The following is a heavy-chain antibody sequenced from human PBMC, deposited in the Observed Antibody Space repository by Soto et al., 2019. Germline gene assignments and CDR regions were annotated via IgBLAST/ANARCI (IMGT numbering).Heavy chain of an antibody. D-gene: IGHD6-19*01. CDR3: AKDQRAVAPRDFDY. CDR1: GFTFSSYG. Sequence: PGGSLRLSCAASGFTFSSYGMHWVRQAPGKGLEWVAVIWYDGSNKYYADSVKGRFTISRDNSKNTLYLQMNSLRAEDTAVYYCAKDQRAVAPRDFDYWGQGTLVTVSS. CDR2: IWYDGSNK. J-gene: IGHJ4*02. V-gene: IGHV3-33*06.